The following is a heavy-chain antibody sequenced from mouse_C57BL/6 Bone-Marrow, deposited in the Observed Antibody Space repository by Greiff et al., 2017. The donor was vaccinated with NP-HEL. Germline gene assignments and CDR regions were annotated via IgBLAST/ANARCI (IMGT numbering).Heavy chain of an antibody. CDR3: ARQGYYDYDDYAMDY. V-gene: IGHV5-6*02. J-gene: IGHJ4*01. D-gene: IGHD2-4*01. CDR2: ISSGGSYT. CDR1: GFTFSSYG. Sequence: DVMLVESGGDLVKPGGSLKLSCAASGFTFSSYGMSWVRQTPDKRLEWVATISSGGSYTYYPDSVKGRFTISGDNAKNTLYLQMSSLKSEDTAMYYCARQGYYDYDDYAMDYWGQGTSVTVSS.